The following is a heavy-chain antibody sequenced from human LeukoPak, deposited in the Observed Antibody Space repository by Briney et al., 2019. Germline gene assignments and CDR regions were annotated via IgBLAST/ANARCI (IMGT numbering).Heavy chain of an antibody. J-gene: IGHJ4*02. D-gene: IGHD4-23*01. CDR1: GFTFSSYG. CDR3: ARVSESGNSDY. CDR2: IWYDGTNK. Sequence: GGSLRLSCAASGFTFSSYGMHWVRQAPGKGLEWVAVIWYDGTNKYYADSVRGRFTISRDTSNNMLYLQMNSLRAEDTAVYYCARVSESGNSDYWGQGTLVTVSS. V-gene: IGHV3-33*08.